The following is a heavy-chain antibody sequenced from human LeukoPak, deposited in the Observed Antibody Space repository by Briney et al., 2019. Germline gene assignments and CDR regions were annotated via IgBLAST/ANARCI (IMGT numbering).Heavy chain of an antibody. Sequence: ASVKVSCKASGYTFSGYYMHWVRQAPGQGLEWMGWINPNSGGTNCAQKFQGRVTMTRDTSISTAYMELSRLRSDDTAVYYCARDRYYYDGIDYPYSDAFDIWGQGTMVIVSA. J-gene: IGHJ3*02. CDR3: ARDRYYYDGIDYPYSDAFDI. D-gene: IGHD3-22*01. CDR2: INPNSGGT. V-gene: IGHV1-2*02. CDR1: GYTFSGYY.